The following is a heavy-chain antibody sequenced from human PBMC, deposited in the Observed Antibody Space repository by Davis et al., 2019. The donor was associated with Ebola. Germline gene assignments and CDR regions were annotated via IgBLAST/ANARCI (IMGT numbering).Heavy chain of an antibody. CDR2: IIWNSNNI. D-gene: IGHD2-15*01. CDR3: AKDRGCSGGSCYSGAYYYGLDV. J-gene: IGHJ6*02. Sequence: SLKISCAVSGFMDDTYAMHWVRQAPGKGLEWVSGIIWNSNNIGYADSVKGRFTISRDYAKKSLYLEMNSLRAEDTALYYCAKDRGCSGGSCYSGAYYYGLDVWGQGTTVTVSS. V-gene: IGHV3-9*01. CDR1: GFMDDTYA.